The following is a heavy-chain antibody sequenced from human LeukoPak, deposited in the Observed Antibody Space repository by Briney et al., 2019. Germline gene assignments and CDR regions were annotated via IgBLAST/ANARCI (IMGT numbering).Heavy chain of an antibody. Sequence: GGYVRLSCAASGFTVSSNDMSWVRLAPGKGLEWVSVIYSGGSTYYADSVKGRFTISRDNSKNTLYLQMNSLRAEDTAVYYCARVGLWFGELHENWGQGTLVTVSS. CDR3: ARVGLWFGELHEN. V-gene: IGHV3-66*01. CDR2: IYSGGST. J-gene: IGHJ4*02. CDR1: GFTVSSND. D-gene: IGHD3-10*01.